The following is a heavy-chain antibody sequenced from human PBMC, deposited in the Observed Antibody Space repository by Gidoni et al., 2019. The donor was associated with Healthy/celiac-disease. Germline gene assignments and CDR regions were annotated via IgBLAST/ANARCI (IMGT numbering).Heavy chain of an antibody. D-gene: IGHD2-15*01. CDR2: IIPIFGTA. J-gene: IGHJ4*02. V-gene: IGHV1-69*01. Sequence: GVKKPGSSVKVSCKAAGGTSSSYAISWVRQAPGQGLEWMGGIIPIFGTANYAQKFQGRVTITADESTSTAYMELSSLRSEDTAVYYCARGRYRYCSGGSCYFDYWGQGTLVTVSS. CDR3: ARGRYRYCSGGSCYFDY. CDR1: GGTSSSYA.